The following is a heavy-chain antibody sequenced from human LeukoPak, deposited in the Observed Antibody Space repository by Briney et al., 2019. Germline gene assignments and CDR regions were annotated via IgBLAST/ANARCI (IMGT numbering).Heavy chain of an antibody. Sequence: SETLSLTCAVSGDSISSGYYWSWIRQPPGKGLEWIGSIYHSGSTYYNPSLKSRVTISVDTSKNQFSLKLSSVTAADTAVYYCARAPMVRGVMSAFDIWGQGTMVTVSS. J-gene: IGHJ3*02. V-gene: IGHV4-38-2*01. CDR1: GDSISSGYY. D-gene: IGHD3-10*01. CDR3: ARAPMVRGVMSAFDI. CDR2: IYHSGST.